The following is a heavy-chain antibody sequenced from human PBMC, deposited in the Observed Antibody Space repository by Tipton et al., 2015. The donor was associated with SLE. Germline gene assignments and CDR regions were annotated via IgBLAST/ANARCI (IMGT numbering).Heavy chain of an antibody. CDR1: GDSIITSY. V-gene: IGHV4-4*08. CDR3: ARDHEFLWYETVGDAFEH. D-gene: IGHD6-13*01. J-gene: IGHJ3*01. Sequence: TLSLTCTVSGDSIITSYWSWIRQSPGQGLEWIGYIYNSGTTNYNPSLKSRATISVDTSKNQFSLKLTSVTAAGTAVYFCARDHEFLWYETVGDAFEHWGQGKMVTVSS. CDR2: IYNSGTT.